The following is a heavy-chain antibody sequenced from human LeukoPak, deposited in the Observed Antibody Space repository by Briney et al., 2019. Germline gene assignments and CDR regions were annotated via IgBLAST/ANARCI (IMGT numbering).Heavy chain of an antibody. J-gene: IGHJ4*02. CDR1: GGTFSSYA. Sequence: SVKVSCKASGGTFSSYAISWVRQAPGQGLEWMGGIIPIFGTANYAQKFQGRVTITADKSTSTAYMELRSLRSDDTAVYYCARDRGGAAFDYWGQGTLVTVSS. V-gene: IGHV1-69*06. CDR3: ARDRGGAAFDY. D-gene: IGHD1-26*01. CDR2: IIPIFGTA.